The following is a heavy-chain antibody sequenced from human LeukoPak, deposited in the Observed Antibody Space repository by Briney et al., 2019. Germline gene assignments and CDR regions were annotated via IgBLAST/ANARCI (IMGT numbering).Heavy chain of an antibody. V-gene: IGHV4-34*01. CDR3: ARGIAAAELDY. D-gene: IGHD6-13*01. J-gene: IGHJ4*02. Sequence: SETLSLTCAVYGGSFSGYYWSWISQLPGKGLEWIGEINHSGSINYNPSLKSRVTISVDTSKNQFSLKLSSVTAADTAVYYCARGIAAAELDYWGQGTLVTVSS. CDR2: INHSGSI. CDR1: GGSFSGYY.